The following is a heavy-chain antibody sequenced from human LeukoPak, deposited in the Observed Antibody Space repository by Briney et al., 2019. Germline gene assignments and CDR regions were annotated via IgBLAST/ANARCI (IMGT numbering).Heavy chain of an antibody. J-gene: IGHJ4*02. D-gene: IGHD4-17*01. V-gene: IGHV4-34*01. CDR2: ITHRGGT. CDR1: GGSFSGYF. Sequence: SETLSLTCAVYGGSFSGYFWSWIRQPPGRGLEWIGEITHRGGTTSNPSLKSRVTISVDTSKNQFSLRLTSVTAADTAVYYCARDFPTVTNSWGQGTLVTVAS. CDR3: ARDFPTVTNS.